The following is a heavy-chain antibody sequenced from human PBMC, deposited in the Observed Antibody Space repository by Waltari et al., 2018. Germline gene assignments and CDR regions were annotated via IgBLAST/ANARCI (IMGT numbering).Heavy chain of an antibody. V-gene: IGHV4-4*07. J-gene: IGHJ4*02. CDR3: ARVGPNTQLADL. D-gene: IGHD6-13*01. CDR2: INVDGRI. CDR1: GGSFSNSY. Sequence: QVQLQESGPGLVKPSETLSLTCSVSGGSFSNSYWSWIRQSAPKGLEWIGRINVDGRINYNSSLESRVTMSVDPFKSQFSLQLKSLTAADTAVYYCARVGPNTQLADLWGQGMLVTVST.